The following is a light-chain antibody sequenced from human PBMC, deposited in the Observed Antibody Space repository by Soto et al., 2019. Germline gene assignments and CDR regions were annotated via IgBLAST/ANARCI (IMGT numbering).Light chain of an antibody. CDR2: DAS. CDR3: QQYGGSPT. Sequence: EIVLTQSPATLSLSPGERATLSCRASQSVSSYLAWYQQKPGQAPRLLIYDASNRATGIPARFSGSGSGTDFTLTISSLEPEDFAVYYCQQYGGSPTFGQGTKVDIK. V-gene: IGKV3-11*01. CDR1: QSVSSY. J-gene: IGKJ1*01.